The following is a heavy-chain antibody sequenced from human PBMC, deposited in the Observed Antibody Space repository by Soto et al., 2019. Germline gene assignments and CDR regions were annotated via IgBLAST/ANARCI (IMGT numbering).Heavy chain of an antibody. CDR2: IKHDGAEK. CDR1: GFAFSGYW. V-gene: IGHV3-7*01. J-gene: IGHJ4*02. Sequence: EVQLVESGGDLVQRGGSLRLSCAASGFAFSGYWLSWVRQAPGKGLEWVANIKHDGAEKYYVESVKGRFTISRDDAKNSLYLQMNSLRVEDTAVYYCARGSMGPYVDYWGQGTLVTVSS. CDR3: ARGSMGPYVDY. D-gene: IGHD3-10*01.